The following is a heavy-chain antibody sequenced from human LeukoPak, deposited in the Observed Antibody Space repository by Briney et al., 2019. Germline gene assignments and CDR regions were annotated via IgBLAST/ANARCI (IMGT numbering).Heavy chain of an antibody. D-gene: IGHD3-10*01. CDR1: GYSFTNYW. V-gene: IGHV5-10-1*01. Sequence: PGESLKISCKGSGYSFTNYWITWVRQMPGKGVEWRGRIDPSDSYTNYSPSFQGRVTVSADKSISTAYLQWSSLKASDTAMYYCARGSGSPDYWGQGTLVTVSS. J-gene: IGHJ4*02. CDR2: IDPSDSYT. CDR3: ARGSGSPDY.